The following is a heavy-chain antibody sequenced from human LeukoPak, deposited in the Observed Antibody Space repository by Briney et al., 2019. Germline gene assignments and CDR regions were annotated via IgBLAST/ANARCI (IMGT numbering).Heavy chain of an antibody. CDR3: ARLRGAMTPGTSDFDY. V-gene: IGHV4-59*08. CDR1: GGSITSYY. D-gene: IGHD4-17*01. CDR2: IYYSGST. Sequence: SETLSLTCTVSGGSITSYYWSWIRQPPGRGLEWIGYIYYSGSTNYNPSLKSRVTISVDTSKNQFSLKLSSVTAADTAVYYCARLRGAMTPGTSDFDYWGQGTLVTVSS. J-gene: IGHJ4*02.